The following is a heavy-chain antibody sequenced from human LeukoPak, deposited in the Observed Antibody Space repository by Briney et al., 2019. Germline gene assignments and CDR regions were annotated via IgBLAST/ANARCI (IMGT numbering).Heavy chain of an antibody. J-gene: IGHJ5*02. CDR1: GFPFSNYA. V-gene: IGHV3-23*01. Sequence: GGSLRLSCAVSGFPFSNYAMSCVRQAPGKGLEWVAAISGSGGETYYVDSVKGRFTISRDNSKNTLYLEMNSLRAEDTAVYYCAKSNREFDPWGQGTLVTVSS. D-gene: IGHD1-14*01. CDR2: ISGSGGET. CDR3: AKSNREFDP.